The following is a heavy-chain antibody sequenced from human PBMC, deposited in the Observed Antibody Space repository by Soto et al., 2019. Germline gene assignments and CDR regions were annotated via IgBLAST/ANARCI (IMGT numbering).Heavy chain of an antibody. CDR3: ARDRRYYYDSSGYYLSGGAYWFDP. J-gene: IGHJ5*02. Sequence: PTETLSLTCTVSGGSISSGGYYWSWIRQHPGKCLEWIGYIYYSGSTYYNPSLKSRVTISVDTSKNQFSLKLSSVTAADTAVYYCARDRRYYYDSSGYYLSGGAYWFDPWGQGTLVIVYS. V-gene: IGHV4-31*03. CDR1: GGSISSGGYY. CDR2: IYYSGST. D-gene: IGHD3-22*01.